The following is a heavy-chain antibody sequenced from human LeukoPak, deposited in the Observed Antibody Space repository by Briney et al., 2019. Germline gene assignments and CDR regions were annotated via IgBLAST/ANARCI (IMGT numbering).Heavy chain of an antibody. CDR3: ARPFSKQQLVPGNWFDP. CDR2: INQSGST. CDR1: GGSFSGYY. D-gene: IGHD6-13*01. V-gene: IGHV4-34*01. Sequence: PSETLSLTCAVYGGSFSGYYWSWIRQPPGKGLEWIGEINQSGSTNYNPSLKSRVTISVDTSKNQFSLKLSSVTAADTAVYYCARPFSKQQLVPGNWFDPWGQGTLVTVSS. J-gene: IGHJ5*02.